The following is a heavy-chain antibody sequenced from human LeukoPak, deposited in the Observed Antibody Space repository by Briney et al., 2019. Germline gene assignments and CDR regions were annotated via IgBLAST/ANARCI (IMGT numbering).Heavy chain of an antibody. V-gene: IGHV1-58*01. CDR2: IVVGSGNT. D-gene: IGHD6-13*01. J-gene: IGHJ4*02. CDR3: ARAPGYSSSWYSDY. CDR1: GFTFTSSA. Sequence: SVKVSCKASGFTFTSSAVQWVRQARGQRLEWIGWIVVGSGNTNYAQKFQERVTITRDMSTSTVYMELSSLRSEDTAVYYCARAPGYSSSWYSDYWGQGTLVTVSS.